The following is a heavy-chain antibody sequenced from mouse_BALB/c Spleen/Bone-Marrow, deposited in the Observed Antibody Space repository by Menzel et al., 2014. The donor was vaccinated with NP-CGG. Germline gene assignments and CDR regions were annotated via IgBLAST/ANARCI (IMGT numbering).Heavy chain of an antibody. V-gene: IGHV5-17*02. CDR3: ARSGSSSGYFDY. CDR2: ISSGSSTI. Sequence: EVQVVESGGGLVQPGGSRKLSCAASGFTFSSFGMHWVRQAPEKGLEWVAYISSGSSTIYYADTAMGRFTISRDNPKNTLFLQMTSLRSEVTAMYYCARSGSSSGYFDYWGQGTTLTVSS. J-gene: IGHJ2*01. CDR1: GFTFSSFG. D-gene: IGHD1-1*01.